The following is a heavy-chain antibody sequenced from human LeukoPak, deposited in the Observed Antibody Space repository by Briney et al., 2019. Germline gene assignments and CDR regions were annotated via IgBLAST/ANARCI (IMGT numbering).Heavy chain of an antibody. CDR2: ISAYNGNT. J-gene: IGHJ3*02. Sequence: ASVKVSCKASGYTFTSYGISWVRQAPGQGLEWMGWISAYNGNTNYAQKLQGRVTMTTDTSTSTAYMELRSLRSDDTAVYYCAGTTETRPQLWLTWDAFDIWGQGTMVTVSS. CDR1: GYTFTSYG. CDR3: AGTTETRPQLWLTWDAFDI. D-gene: IGHD5-18*01. V-gene: IGHV1-18*01.